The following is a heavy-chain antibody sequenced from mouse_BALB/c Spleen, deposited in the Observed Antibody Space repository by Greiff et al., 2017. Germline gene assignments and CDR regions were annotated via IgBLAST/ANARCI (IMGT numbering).Heavy chain of an antibody. D-gene: IGHD1-1*01. CDR1: GDSITSGY. V-gene: IGHV3-8*02. CDR2: ISYSGST. Sequence: EVQLQESGPSLVKPSQTLSLTCSVTGDSITSGYWNWIRKFPGNKLEYMGYISYSGSTYYNPSLKSRISITRDTSKNQYYLQLNSVTTEDTATYYCARWSYYGSSLSYWYFDVWGAGTTVTVSS. J-gene: IGHJ1*01. CDR3: ARWSYYGSSLSYWYFDV.